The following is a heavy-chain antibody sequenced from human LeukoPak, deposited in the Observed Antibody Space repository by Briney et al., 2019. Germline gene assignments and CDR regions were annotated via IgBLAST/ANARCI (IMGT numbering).Heavy chain of an antibody. CDR2: ISSSSSYI. D-gene: IGHD6-13*01. V-gene: IGHV3-21*01. CDR1: GFTFSSYS. Sequence: GGSLRLSCAASGFTFSSYSMNWVRQAPGKGLEWVSSISSSSSYIYYADSVKGRLTISRDNAKNSLYLQMNSLRAEDTAVYYCAREIAAAGPYYYYGMDVWGQGTTVTVSS. CDR3: AREIAAAGPYYYYGMDV. J-gene: IGHJ6*02.